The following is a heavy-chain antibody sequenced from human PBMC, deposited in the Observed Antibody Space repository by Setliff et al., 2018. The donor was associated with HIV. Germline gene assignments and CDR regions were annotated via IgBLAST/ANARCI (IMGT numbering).Heavy chain of an antibody. J-gene: IGHJ4*02. CDR2: IKSKTDGGTT. V-gene: IGHV3-15*01. D-gene: IGHD3-3*01. CDR1: GFTFSDAW. CDR3: ARDFTGGDGYNFWDY. Sequence: GGSLRLSCAASGFTFSDAWMTWVRQAPGKGLEWVGRIKSKTDGGTTDYTAPVKGRFTISRDDSKNTLYLQMNSLRTEDTAVYYCARDFTGGDGYNFWDYWGQGTLVTVSS.